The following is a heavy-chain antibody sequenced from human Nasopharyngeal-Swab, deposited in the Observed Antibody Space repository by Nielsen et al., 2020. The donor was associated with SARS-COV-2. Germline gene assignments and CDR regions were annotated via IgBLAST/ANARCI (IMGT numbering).Heavy chain of an antibody. J-gene: IGHJ4*02. D-gene: IGHD3-22*01. Sequence: ASVKVSCKASGYTFTSYGISWVRQAPGQGLEWMGWISAYNGNTNYAQKLQGRVTMTTDTSTSTAYMELRSLRSDDTAVYYCAGVGSYYYDSRGYAGSSYYFDYWGQGTLVTVSS. CDR1: GYTFTSYG. CDR3: AGVGSYYYDSRGYAGSSYYFDY. CDR2: ISAYNGNT. V-gene: IGHV1-18*01.